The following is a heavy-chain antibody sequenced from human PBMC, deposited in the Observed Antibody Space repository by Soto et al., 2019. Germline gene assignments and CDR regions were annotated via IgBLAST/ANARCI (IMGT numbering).Heavy chain of an antibody. CDR1: GYTLTELS. J-gene: IGHJ4*02. CDR3: ATDAPSMVRGVIKIAYYFAY. CDR2: FDPEDGET. Sequence: ASVKVSCKVSGYTLTELSMHWVRQAPGKGLEWMGGFDPEDGETIYAQKFQGRVTMTEDTSTDTAYMELSSLRSEDTAVYYCATDAPSMVRGVIKIAYYFAYWGQGTLVTVSS. V-gene: IGHV1-24*01. D-gene: IGHD3-10*01.